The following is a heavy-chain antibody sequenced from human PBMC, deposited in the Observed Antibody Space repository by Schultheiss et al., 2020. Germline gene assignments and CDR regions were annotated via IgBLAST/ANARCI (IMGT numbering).Heavy chain of an antibody. Sequence: SETLSLTCTVSGGSISSGGYYWSWIRQHPGKGLEWIGSIYYSGSTYYNPSLKSRVTISVDTSKNQFSLKLSSVTAADTAVYYCASQDSSGYLFDYWRQGALFTVSS. CDR1: GGSISSGGYY. J-gene: IGHJ4*02. D-gene: IGHD3-22*01. V-gene: IGHV4-39*07. CDR2: IYYSGST. CDR3: ASQDSSGYLFDY.